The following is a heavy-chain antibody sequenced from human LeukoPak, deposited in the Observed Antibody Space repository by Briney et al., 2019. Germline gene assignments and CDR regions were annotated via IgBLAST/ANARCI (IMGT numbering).Heavy chain of an antibody. D-gene: IGHD2-15*01. J-gene: IGHJ4*02. CDR3: ARGYCSGGSCYNLDY. CDR1: GFSFSSYT. Sequence: GGSLRLSCAASGFSFSSYTMNWVRQAPGKGLESTSYISSGSSTIYYADSVKGRFTISRDNAKNSLYLQMNSLRAEDTAVYYRARGYCSGGSCYNLDYWGQGTLVTVSS. V-gene: IGHV3-48*01. CDR2: ISSGSSTI.